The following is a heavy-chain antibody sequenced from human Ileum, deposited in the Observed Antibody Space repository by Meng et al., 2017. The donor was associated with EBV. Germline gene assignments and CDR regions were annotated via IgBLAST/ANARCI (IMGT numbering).Heavy chain of an antibody. CDR2: INPSEGT. CDR3: ARRGSYGGGCDY. Sequence: HVQLLQGGADLLNPSDTLSLPCAVYGGSFTDYYWTWTRQPPGKGLEWIGEINPSEGTNYNPSLKSRVTISVDTSKNQFSLKMNSLTAADTAIYYCARRGSYGGGCDYWGQGTLVTVSS. CDR1: GGSFTDYY. D-gene: IGHD1-26*01. J-gene: IGHJ4*02. V-gene: IGHV4-34*01.